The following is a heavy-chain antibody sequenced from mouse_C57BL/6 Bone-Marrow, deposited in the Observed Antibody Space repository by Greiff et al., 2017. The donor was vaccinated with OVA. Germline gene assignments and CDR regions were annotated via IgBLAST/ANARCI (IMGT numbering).Heavy chain of an antibody. V-gene: IGHV1-81*01. CDR3: ARCDYDGWFAY. CDR2: IYPRSGNT. J-gene: IGHJ3*01. D-gene: IGHD2-4*01. CDR1: GYTFTSYG. Sequence: QVHVKQSGAELARPGASVKLSCKASGYTFTSYGISWVKQRTGQGLEWIGEIYPRSGNTYYNEKFKGKATLTADKSSSTAYMELRSLTSEDSAVYFCARCDYDGWFAYWGQGTLVTVSA.